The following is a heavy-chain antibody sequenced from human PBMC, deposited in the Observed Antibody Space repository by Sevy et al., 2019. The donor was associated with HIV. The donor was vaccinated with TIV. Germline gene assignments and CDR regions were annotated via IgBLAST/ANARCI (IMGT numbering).Heavy chain of an antibody. J-gene: IGHJ4*02. Sequence: ASVKVSCKASGGTFSSYAISWVRQAPGQGLEWMGGIIPIFGTANYAQKFQGRVTITADESTSTAYMELSSLRSEDTVVYYCARSPRRPRAYYFDYWGQGTLVTVSS. V-gene: IGHV1-69*13. CDR3: ARSPRRPRAYYFDY. CDR1: GGTFSSYA. CDR2: IIPIFGTA.